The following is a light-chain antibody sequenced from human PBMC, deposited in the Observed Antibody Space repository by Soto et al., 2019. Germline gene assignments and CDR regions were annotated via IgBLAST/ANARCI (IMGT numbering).Light chain of an antibody. J-gene: IGKJ1*01. V-gene: IGKV1-39*01. CDR1: QSISNY. CDR2: AAS. Sequence: DIQMTQSPSSLSVSVGDRVTITCRASQSISNYFNWYQQKPGKAPKLLIYAASTLQSGVPSRFSGSGSGTDFTLTVSSLQPEDFATYYCQQSYSTPRTFGQGTKVEIK. CDR3: QQSYSTPRT.